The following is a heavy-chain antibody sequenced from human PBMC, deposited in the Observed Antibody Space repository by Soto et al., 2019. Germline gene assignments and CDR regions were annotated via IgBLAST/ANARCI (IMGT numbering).Heavy chain of an antibody. J-gene: IGHJ6*02. D-gene: IGHD3-10*01. CDR1: GFPFSRYA. CDR3: SKDLAYYGSGTYYALDV. Sequence: QVQLVESGGGVVQPGRSLRLSCAASGFPFSRYAMHWVRQAPGKGLEWVAVISYDGSNKYHADSVKGRFTISRDNSKNTLFLQMDSLRGADTAMYYCSKDLAYYGSGTYYALDVWGQGTTVTVSS. V-gene: IGHV3-30*18. CDR2: ISYDGSNK.